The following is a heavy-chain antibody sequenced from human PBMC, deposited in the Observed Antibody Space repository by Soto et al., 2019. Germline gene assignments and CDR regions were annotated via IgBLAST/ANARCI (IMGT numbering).Heavy chain of an antibody. D-gene: IGHD1-26*01. V-gene: IGHV3-15*01. CDR1: GFTFSNAW. CDR3: RVSPTSGCLLIDY. CDR2: IKSKTDGGTT. J-gene: IGHJ4*02. Sequence: EVQLVESGGGLVKPGGSLRLSCAASGFTFSNAWMSWVRQAPGKGLEWVGRIKSKTDGGTTDYAAPVKGRFTISRDDSNNALYLQKISLKTEDTAVYYWRVSPTSGCLLIDYWGQGTLGTVSS.